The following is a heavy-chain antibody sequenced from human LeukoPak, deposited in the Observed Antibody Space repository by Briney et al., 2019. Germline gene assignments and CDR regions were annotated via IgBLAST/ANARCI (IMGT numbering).Heavy chain of an antibody. CDR3: ARRSSDGAFDI. J-gene: IGHJ3*02. D-gene: IGHD5-24*01. CDR2: INSDGGST. CDR1: GFTFSSYW. Sequence: GGSLRLSCAASGFTFSSYWMHWVRQAPGKGLVWVSRINSDGGSTSYADSVKGRFTISRDNAKNTLYLQMSSLRAEDTAVYYCARRSSDGAFDIWGQGTMVTVSS. V-gene: IGHV3-74*01.